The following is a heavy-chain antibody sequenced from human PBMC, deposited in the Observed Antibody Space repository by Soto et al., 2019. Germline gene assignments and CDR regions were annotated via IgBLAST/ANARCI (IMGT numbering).Heavy chain of an antibody. Sequence: QVQLQESGPGLVKPSGTLSLTCAVSGVSISSHDWWPWVRQPPGKGPEWIGESHQSGPTNYNSSPXSRVTISVDKSMSQFPLKLTSVTVADTAVYSCATRDSSGFCWGQPTLVTLSP. J-gene: IGHJ4*02. D-gene: IGHD6-25*01. V-gene: IGHV4-4*02. CDR3: ATRDSSGFC. CDR1: GVSISSHDW. CDR2: SHQSGPT.